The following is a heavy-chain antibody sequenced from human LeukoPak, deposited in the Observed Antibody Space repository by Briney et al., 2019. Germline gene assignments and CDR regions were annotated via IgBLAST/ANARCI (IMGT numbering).Heavy chain of an antibody. D-gene: IGHD3-10*01. Sequence: PSETLSLTCAVYGGSFSGYYWSWIRQPPGKGLEWIGEINHSGSTNYNPSLKSRVTISVDTSKNQFSLKLTSVTAADTAVYYCARGYYYGSGSYYRKYYFDYWGQGTPVTVSS. J-gene: IGHJ4*02. CDR1: GGSFSGYY. CDR2: INHSGST. V-gene: IGHV4-34*01. CDR3: ARGYYYGSGSYYRKYYFDY.